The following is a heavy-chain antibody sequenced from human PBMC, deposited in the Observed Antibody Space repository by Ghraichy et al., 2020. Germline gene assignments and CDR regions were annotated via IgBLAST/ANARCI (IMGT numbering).Heavy chain of an antibody. D-gene: IGHD3-10*01. CDR3: ARVRLERFGELFSYYYYYMDV. V-gene: IGHV4-34*01. Sequence: SETLSLTCAVYGGSFSGYYWSWIRQPPGKGLEWIGEINHSGSTNYNPSLKSRVTISVDTSKNQFSLKLSSVTAADTAVYYCARVRLERFGELFSYYYYYMDVWGKGTTVTVSS. J-gene: IGHJ6*03. CDR2: INHSGST. CDR1: GGSFSGYY.